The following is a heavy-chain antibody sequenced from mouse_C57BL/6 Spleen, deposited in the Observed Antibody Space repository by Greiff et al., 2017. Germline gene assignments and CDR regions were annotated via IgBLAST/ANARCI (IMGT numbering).Heavy chain of an antibody. CDR2: IYPGSGST. J-gene: IGHJ4*01. V-gene: IGHV1-55*01. Sequence: QVQLQQPGAELVKPGASVKMSCKASGYTFTSYWITWVKQRPGQGLEWIGDIYPGSGSTNYNEKFKSKATLTVDTSSSTAYMQLSSLTSEDSAVYYGASCDYDGLYAMDYWGQGTSLTVSS. CDR1: GYTFTSYW. D-gene: IGHD2-4*01. CDR3: ASCDYDGLYAMDY.